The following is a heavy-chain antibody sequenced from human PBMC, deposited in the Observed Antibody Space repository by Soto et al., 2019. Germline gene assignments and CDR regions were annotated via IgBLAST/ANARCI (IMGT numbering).Heavy chain of an antibody. CDR2: INPESGNP. CDR3: ASEDCRNTNCLKGFDY. CDR1: GYAFTDYY. Sequence: ASVKVSCKASGYAFTDYYMHWVRQAPGQGFEWVGGINPESGNPKYVPKFQGRVTVTRDTSTSTAYMELNRLTSDDTAVYYCASEDCRNTNCLKGFDYWGQGTLVTVSS. J-gene: IGHJ4*02. D-gene: IGHD2-15*01. V-gene: IGHV1-2*02.